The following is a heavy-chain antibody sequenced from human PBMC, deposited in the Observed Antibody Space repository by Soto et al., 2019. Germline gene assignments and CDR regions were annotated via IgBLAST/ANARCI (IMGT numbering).Heavy chain of an antibody. D-gene: IGHD6-13*01. J-gene: IGHJ4*02. CDR1: GGSISSNY. CDR2: VYNSGST. Sequence: AETLYLTCPVSGGSISSNYSTWIWQPPGKGLEWIGYVYNSGSTNYNPSLKSRVTISEDTSKSQFSLKVNSMTAADTAVYYCARYRREAVAGYTLDNWGQGILVT. CDR3: ARYRREAVAGYTLDN. V-gene: IGHV4-59*01.